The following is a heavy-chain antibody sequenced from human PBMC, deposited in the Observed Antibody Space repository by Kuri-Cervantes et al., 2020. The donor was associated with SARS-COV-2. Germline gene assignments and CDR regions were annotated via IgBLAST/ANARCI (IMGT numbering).Heavy chain of an antibody. J-gene: IGHJ5*02. D-gene: IGHD6-19*01. CDR2: IYYSGST. CDR1: GGSISSYY. V-gene: IGHV4-59*01. CDR3: ARDLYSSGLEYNWFDP. Sequence: SETLSLTCTVSGGSISSYYWSWIRQPPGKGLEWIGYIYYSGSTNYNPSLKSRVTISVDTSKNQFSLELSSVTAADTAVYYCARDLYSSGLEYNWFDPWGQGTLVTVSS.